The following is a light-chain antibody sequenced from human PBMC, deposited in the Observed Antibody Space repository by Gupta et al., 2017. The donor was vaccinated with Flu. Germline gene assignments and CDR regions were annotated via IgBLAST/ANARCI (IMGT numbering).Light chain of an antibody. Sequence: QSALTQPASVSGSPGQSITISCTGTSSDVGGYKYVSWYQHHPGKAPKLIIYEVSNRPSGVSNRFSGSKSGNTASLTISGLQAEDEADYYCSSYTSRATHVVFGGGTRLSVL. CDR2: EVS. CDR1: SSDVGGYKY. J-gene: IGLJ2*01. V-gene: IGLV2-14*01. CDR3: SSYTSRATHVV.